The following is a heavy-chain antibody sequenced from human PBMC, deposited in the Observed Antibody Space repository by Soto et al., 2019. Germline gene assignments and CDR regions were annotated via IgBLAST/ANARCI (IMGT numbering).Heavy chain of an antibody. J-gene: IGHJ4*02. CDR1: GFTFSMYW. CDR2: INDDGSHT. CDR3: TRGPRSTSTGTGAF. V-gene: IGHV3-74*01. Sequence: EVHLVESGGGLLQPGGPLRLSCAASGFTFSMYWMHWVRQVPGKGPEWVSRINDDGSHTNYADSVKGRFTISRDNAKNTLYLQMNDLRAEDTAVYYCTRGPRSTSTGTGAFWGQGTLVTVSS. D-gene: IGHD1-1*01.